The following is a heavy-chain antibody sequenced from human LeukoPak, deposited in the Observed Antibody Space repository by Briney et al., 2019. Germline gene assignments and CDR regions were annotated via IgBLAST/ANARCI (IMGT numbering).Heavy chain of an antibody. CDR3: ARLLGRKDY. J-gene: IGHJ4*02. CDR1: GGSISSYY. Sequence: SETLSLTCTVSGGSISSYYWSWIRQPPGKGLEWIGYTYYSGSTNYNPSLKSRVTISVDTSKNQFSLKLSSVTAADTAVYYCARLLGRKDYWGQGTLVTVSS. V-gene: IGHV4-59*08. D-gene: IGHD1-26*01. CDR2: TYYSGST.